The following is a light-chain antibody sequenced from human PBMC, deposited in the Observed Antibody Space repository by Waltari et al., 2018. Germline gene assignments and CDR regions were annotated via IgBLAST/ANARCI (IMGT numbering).Light chain of an antibody. CDR2: GAS. CDR1: QSLGRNF. Sequence: EFVLTQSPGTLSLSPGERATLSCRASQSLGRNFLAWFQQKPGQAPRLLLFGASNRAPAIPDRFSGGGSGTDFTLTINRLDPEDFAVYYCHQYDDSPFTFGQGTKLEI. J-gene: IGKJ2*01. V-gene: IGKV3-20*01. CDR3: HQYDDSPFT.